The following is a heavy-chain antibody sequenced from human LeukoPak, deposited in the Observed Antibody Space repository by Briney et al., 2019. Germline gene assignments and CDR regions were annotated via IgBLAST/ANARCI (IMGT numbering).Heavy chain of an antibody. J-gene: IGHJ4*02. V-gene: IGHV4-34*01. CDR1: GGSFSRYY. CDR3: ARGTSYYDSSGYFTTYFDY. CDR2: INHSGST. D-gene: IGHD3-22*01. Sequence: PSDTLSLTCAVNGGSFSRYYWSWIRQPPGKGLEWIGEINHSGSTNYNPSLKSRVTISVDTSKNQFSLKLSSVTAADTAVYYCARGTSYYDSSGYFTTYFDYWGQGTLVTVSS.